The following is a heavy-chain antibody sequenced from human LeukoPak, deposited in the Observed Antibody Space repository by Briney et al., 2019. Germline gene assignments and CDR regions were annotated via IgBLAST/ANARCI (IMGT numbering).Heavy chain of an antibody. CDR3: AREGVSAAAYTYAFDI. V-gene: IGHV3-7*01. D-gene: IGHD6-13*01. CDR1: GFTFSSYW. J-gene: IGHJ3*02. CDR2: IKQDGSEK. Sequence: GGSLRLSCAASGFTFSSYWMSWVRQAPGKGLEWVANIKQDGSEKYYVDSVKGRFTISRDNAKYSLYLQMNSLRAEDTAVYYCAREGVSAAAYTYAFDIWGQGTMVTVSS.